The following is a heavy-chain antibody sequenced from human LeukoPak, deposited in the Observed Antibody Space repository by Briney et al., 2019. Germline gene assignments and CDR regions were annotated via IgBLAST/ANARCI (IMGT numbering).Heavy chain of an antibody. V-gene: IGHV3-23*01. D-gene: IGHD4-23*01. CDR2: ISGGGGGT. Sequence: GGSLRLSCAASGFTFSNYAMSWVRQAPGKGLEWVSAISGGGGGTYADSVKGRFTISRDNPKSTLYLQMNSLRADDTDVYYCAKDPLSYGGHYFDYWGQGTLVTVSS. J-gene: IGHJ4*02. CDR1: GFTFSNYA. CDR3: AKDPLSYGGHYFDY.